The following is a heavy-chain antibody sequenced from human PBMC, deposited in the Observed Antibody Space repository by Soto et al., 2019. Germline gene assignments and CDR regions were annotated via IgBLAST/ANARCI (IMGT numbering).Heavy chain of an antibody. J-gene: IGHJ4*02. CDR1: GGSFSGYY. CDR3: ARATMVRGFDY. CDR2: INHSGST. Sequence: QVQLQQWGAGLLKPSETLSLTCAVYGGSFSGYYWSWIRQPPGKGLEWIGEINHSGSTNYNPSLKGRVTISVDTSKNQFSLKLSSVTAADTAVYYCARATMVRGFDYWGQGTLVTVSS. D-gene: IGHD3-10*01. V-gene: IGHV4-34*01.